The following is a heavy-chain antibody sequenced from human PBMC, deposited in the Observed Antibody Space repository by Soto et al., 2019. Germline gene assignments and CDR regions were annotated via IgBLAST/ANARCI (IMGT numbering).Heavy chain of an antibody. V-gene: IGHV4-39*01. J-gene: IGHJ4*02. D-gene: IGHD6-6*01. CDR1: GDSITSSSHY. Sequence: SETLYLTCTVSGDSITSSSHYCGWIRQPPGKGLECIANIYYDGNTYYNPSLKSRVAISLDTSKNQFSLRLNSVTAADTAVYYCARSSIEPRVFIYPFASSGQGTLVTVS. CDR3: ARSSIEPRVFIYPFAS. CDR2: IYYDGNT.